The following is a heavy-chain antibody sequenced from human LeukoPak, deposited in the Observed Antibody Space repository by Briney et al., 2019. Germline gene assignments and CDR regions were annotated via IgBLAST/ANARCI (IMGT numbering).Heavy chain of an antibody. CDR1: GYSISSGYY. V-gene: IGHV4-38-2*02. CDR2: IYHSGST. J-gene: IGHJ4*02. Sequence: SETLSLTCTVSGYSISSGYYWGWIRQPPGRGLEWIGSIYHSGSTYYNPSLKSRVTISVDTSKNQFSLKLSSVTAADPAVYYCARVVYYDDSSGYYPSDYWSQGTLVTVSS. CDR3: ARVVYYDDSSGYYPSDY. D-gene: IGHD3-22*01.